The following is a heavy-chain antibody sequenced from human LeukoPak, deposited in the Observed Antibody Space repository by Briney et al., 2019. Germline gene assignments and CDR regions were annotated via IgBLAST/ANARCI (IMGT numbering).Heavy chain of an antibody. J-gene: IGHJ4*02. CDR1: GFTFSSYA. Sequence: GGSLRLSCAASGFTFSSYAMHWVRQAPGKGLEWVAVISYDGSNKYYADSVKGRFTISRDNSKNTLYLQMNSLRVEDTAIYYCAKDLRYSLDHWGRGTLVTVSS. CDR3: AKDLRYSLDH. CDR2: ISYDGSNK. V-gene: IGHV3-30-3*01. D-gene: IGHD5-12*01.